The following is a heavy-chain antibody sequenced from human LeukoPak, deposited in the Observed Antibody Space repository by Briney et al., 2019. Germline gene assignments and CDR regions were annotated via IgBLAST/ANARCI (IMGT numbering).Heavy chain of an antibody. Sequence: GRSLRLSCAVSGFTFDDYAMHWVRQAPGKGPEWVSGISWNSNLIGYADSVKGRFTISRDNAKNSLYLQMNSLRPEDMALYYCAKDRNYELLYAFDIWGQGAMVTVSS. CDR3: AKDRNYELLYAFDI. J-gene: IGHJ3*02. D-gene: IGHD2-2*02. CDR2: ISWNSNLI. V-gene: IGHV3-9*03. CDR1: GFTFDDYA.